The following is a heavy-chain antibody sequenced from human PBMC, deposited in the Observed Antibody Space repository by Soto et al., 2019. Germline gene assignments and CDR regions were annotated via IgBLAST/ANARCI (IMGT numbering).Heavy chain of an antibody. CDR3: AKGEARGITIFGVVIMPTEHHYYYGMDD. J-gene: IGHJ6*02. CDR2: ISYDGSNK. CDR1: GFTFSSYG. Sequence: GGSLRLSCAASGFTFSSYGMHWVRQAPGKGLEWVAVISYDGSNKYYADSVKGRFTISRDNSKNTLYLQMNSLRAEDTAVYYCAKGEARGITIFGVVIMPTEHHYYYGMDDWGQGTTVTVSS. D-gene: IGHD3-3*01. V-gene: IGHV3-30*18.